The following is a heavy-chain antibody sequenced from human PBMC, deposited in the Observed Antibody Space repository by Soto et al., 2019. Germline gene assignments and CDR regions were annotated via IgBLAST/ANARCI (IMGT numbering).Heavy chain of an antibody. Sequence: EVQLLESGGGLVQPGGSLRLSCAASGFTFNNFARNWVRQAPGKGLQWVSTISGSAASTLYADSVKGRFTISRDNLKNTLFLQMNSLRVEDTAIYYCAKARGDYGSGNHLSGFDVWGQGTMVTVSS. V-gene: IGHV3-23*01. D-gene: IGHD3-10*01. CDR1: GFTFNNFA. CDR3: AKARGDYGSGNHLSGFDV. CDR2: ISGSAAST. J-gene: IGHJ3*01.